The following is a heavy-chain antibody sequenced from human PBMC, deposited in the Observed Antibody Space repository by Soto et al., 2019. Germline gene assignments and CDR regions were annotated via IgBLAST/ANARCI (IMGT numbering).Heavy chain of an antibody. CDR2: IYYTGSP. V-gene: IGHV4-59*01. CDR1: GGSMSGSY. D-gene: IGHD6-19*01. J-gene: IGHJ4*02. Sequence: ETLSLTCTVSGGSMSGSYWSWIRQCPGKGLEWIAYIYYTGSPEYNPSLNSRVTISIDASKNQFSLKLNAVTAADTAVYYCARGGWYLDFWGLGTLVTVSS. CDR3: ARGGWYLDF.